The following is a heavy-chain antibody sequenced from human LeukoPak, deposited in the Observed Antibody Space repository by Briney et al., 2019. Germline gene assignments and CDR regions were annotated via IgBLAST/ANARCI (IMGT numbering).Heavy chain of an antibody. D-gene: IGHD2-15*01. V-gene: IGHV3-23*01. Sequence: GGSLRLSCAVAGFTFSSYDMCWVHQAPGKGLEWVASVSNTGVKTKYADSVKGRFTISRDNSKNTLYLRVDSLRAEDTALYYCARALGESSRGRYRDYWGQGTLVTVSS. CDR1: GFTFSSYD. CDR3: ARALGESSRGRYRDY. J-gene: IGHJ4*02. CDR2: VSNTGVKT.